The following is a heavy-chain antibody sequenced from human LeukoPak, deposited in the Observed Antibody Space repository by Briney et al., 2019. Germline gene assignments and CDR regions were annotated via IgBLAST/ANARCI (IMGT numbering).Heavy chain of an antibody. Sequence: GGSLRLSCAASGVTFSSYAVSGVRQAPGKGLEWVSAISGSGGSTYYADSVKGRFTISRDNSKNTLYLQMNSLRAEDTAVYRCAKSMIFRADDARSFDYWGQGTLVTVSS. CDR1: GVTFSSYA. CDR2: ISGSGGST. D-gene: IGHD3/OR15-3a*01. CDR3: AKSMIFRADDARSFDY. V-gene: IGHV3-23*01. J-gene: IGHJ4*02.